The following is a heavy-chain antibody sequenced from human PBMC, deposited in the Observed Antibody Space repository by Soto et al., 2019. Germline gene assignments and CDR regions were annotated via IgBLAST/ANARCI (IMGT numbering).Heavy chain of an antibody. V-gene: IGHV3-23*01. CDR1: GFTFSSYV. J-gene: IGHJ2*01. Sequence: EVQLLESGGGLVQPGGSLRLSCAASGFTFSSYVMSWVRQAPGKGLEWVSTISGTGGGTYYADSVKGQFTISRDNSKNTLYLQMNTLRAEDTAVYYCAQGSDLIYAYCNFDLWGRGTLVTVSS. CDR3: AQGSDLIYAYCNFDL. D-gene: IGHD3-10*01. CDR2: ISGTGGGT.